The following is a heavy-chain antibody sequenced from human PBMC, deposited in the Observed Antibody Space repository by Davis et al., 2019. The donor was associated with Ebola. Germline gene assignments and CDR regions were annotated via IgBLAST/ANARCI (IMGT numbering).Heavy chain of an antibody. D-gene: IGHD3-3*01. CDR1: GGSMSSYY. Sequence: MPSETLSLTCTVSGGSMSSYYWSWFRQPPGKGLEWIGYVSSSGSTNYNSSLESRVTISVDTSKNQFSLKLSSVTAADTAVYYCARIMYYDFWSGYQTYYYYGMDVWGQGTTVTVSS. CDR2: VSSSGST. J-gene: IGHJ6*02. V-gene: IGHV4-59*08. CDR3: ARIMYYDFWSGYQTYYYYGMDV.